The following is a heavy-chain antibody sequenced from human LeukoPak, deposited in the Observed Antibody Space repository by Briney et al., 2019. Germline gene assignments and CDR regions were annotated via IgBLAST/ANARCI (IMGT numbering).Heavy chain of an antibody. CDR2: ISSSSSYI. Sequence: GGSLRLSCAASGFTFSSYSMNWVRQAPGKGLEWVSSISSSSSYIYYADSVKGRFTISRDNAKNSLYLQMNSLRAEDTAVYYCATSIAARPGNFGYWGQGTLVTVSS. D-gene: IGHD6-6*01. V-gene: IGHV3-21*01. J-gene: IGHJ4*02. CDR1: GFTFSSYS. CDR3: ATSIAARPGNFGY.